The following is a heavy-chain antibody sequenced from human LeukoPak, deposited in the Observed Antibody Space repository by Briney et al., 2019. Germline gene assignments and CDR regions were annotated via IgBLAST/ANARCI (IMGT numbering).Heavy chain of an antibody. D-gene: IGHD4-23*01. J-gene: IGHJ5*02. Sequence: GASVKVSCKVSGYTLTELSMHWVRQAPGKGLEWMGGFDPEDGETIYAQKFQGGVTMTEDTSTDTAYMELSSLRSEDTAVYYCATVGYGGNSVWFDPWGQGTLVTVSS. CDR1: GYTLTELS. CDR2: FDPEDGET. V-gene: IGHV1-24*01. CDR3: ATVGYGGNSVWFDP.